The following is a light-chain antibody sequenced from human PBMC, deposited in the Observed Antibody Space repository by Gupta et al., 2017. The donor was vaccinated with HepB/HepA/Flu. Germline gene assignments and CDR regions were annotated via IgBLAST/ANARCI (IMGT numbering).Light chain of an antibody. J-gene: IGLJ3*02. CDR1: NNNVGNQG. CDR2: RKK. V-gene: IGLV10-54*04. CDR3: SAWDNSLGAGV. Sequence: QAGPTQPPSVSTALGQTATPTCTGNNNNVGNQGAAWLQQHQGHPPKPLSYRKKNRPSGISERVSSSRSGNTASRTITGLQSEDEADDYWSAWDNSLGAGVFGGGTKLTVL.